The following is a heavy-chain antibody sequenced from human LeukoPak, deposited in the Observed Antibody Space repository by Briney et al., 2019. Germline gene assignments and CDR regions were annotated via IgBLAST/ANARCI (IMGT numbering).Heavy chain of an antibody. Sequence: SVKVSCKASGGTFSSYAISWVRQAPGQGLEWMGRIIPILGIANYARKFQGRVTITADKSTSTAYMELSSLRSEDTAVYYCAGGDIVASTRGAEIDYWGQGTLVTVSS. CDR1: GGTFSSYA. V-gene: IGHV1-69*04. D-gene: IGHD5-12*01. CDR2: IIPILGIA. J-gene: IGHJ4*02. CDR3: AGGDIVASTRGAEIDY.